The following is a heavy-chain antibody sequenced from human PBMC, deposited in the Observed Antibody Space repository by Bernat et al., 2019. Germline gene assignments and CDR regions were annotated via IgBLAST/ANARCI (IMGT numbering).Heavy chain of an antibody. Sequence: QVQMVESGGGLVKPGGSLRLSCAASGFSFSDSYMSWFRQAPGKGLECVSYIGGGGGDRQYADSVKGRFTISRDNAKNSLYLQMDSLRVEDTAVYYCEQTARMPDFWGQGTLVTVSS. D-gene: IGHD1-14*01. CDR3: EQTARMPDF. V-gene: IGHV3-11*05. J-gene: IGHJ4*02. CDR1: GFSFSDSY. CDR2: IGGGGGDR.